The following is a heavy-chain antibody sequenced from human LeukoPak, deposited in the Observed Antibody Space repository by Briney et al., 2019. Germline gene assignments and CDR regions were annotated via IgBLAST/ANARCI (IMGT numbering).Heavy chain of an antibody. Sequence: PSETLSLTCTVSGGSISSGGYYWSWIRQHPGKGLEWIGYIYYSGSTYYNPSLKSRVTISVDTSKNQFSLKLSSVTAADTAVYYCARSDLVGASIFDYRGQGTLVTVSS. D-gene: IGHD1-26*01. J-gene: IGHJ4*02. V-gene: IGHV4-31*03. CDR3: ARSDLVGASIFDY. CDR1: GGSISSGGYY. CDR2: IYYSGST.